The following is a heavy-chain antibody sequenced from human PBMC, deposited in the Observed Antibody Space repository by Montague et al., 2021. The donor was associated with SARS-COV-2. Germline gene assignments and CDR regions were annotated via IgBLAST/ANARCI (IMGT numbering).Heavy chain of an antibody. D-gene: IGHD3-10*01. V-gene: IGHV4-59*01. CDR3: AGSLDPSATYYLPY. J-gene: IGHJ4*02. Sequence: KYSPSFKSRVTISIDTPKNQFSLKLISVTAAYTAVYYCAGSLDPSATYYLPYWGQGTLVTVSS.